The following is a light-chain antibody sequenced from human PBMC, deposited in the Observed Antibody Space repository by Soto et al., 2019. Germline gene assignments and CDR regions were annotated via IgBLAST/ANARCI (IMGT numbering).Light chain of an antibody. Sequence: QSALTQPASVSGSPGQSITISCTGTSSDVGGYNYVSWYQQHPGEIPKLMIYEVNNRPSGVSNRFSGSKSGNTASLTISGLQAEDEADYYCSSYTSARTRVFGGGTKLTVL. J-gene: IGLJ3*02. CDR2: EVN. V-gene: IGLV2-14*01. CDR3: SSYTSARTRV. CDR1: SSDVGGYNY.